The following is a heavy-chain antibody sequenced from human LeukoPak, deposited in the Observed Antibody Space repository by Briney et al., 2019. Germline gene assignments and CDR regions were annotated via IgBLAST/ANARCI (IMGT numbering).Heavy chain of an antibody. Sequence: SETLSLTCTVSGYSISSGYYWGWVRQPPGKGLEWIGSIYHSGSTYYNPSLKSRVTISVDTSKNQFSLKLSSVTAADTAVYYCARDLDYGGNSEDYWGQGTLVTVSS. V-gene: IGHV4-38-2*02. D-gene: IGHD4-23*01. CDR1: GYSISSGYY. J-gene: IGHJ4*02. CDR2: IYHSGST. CDR3: ARDLDYGGNSEDY.